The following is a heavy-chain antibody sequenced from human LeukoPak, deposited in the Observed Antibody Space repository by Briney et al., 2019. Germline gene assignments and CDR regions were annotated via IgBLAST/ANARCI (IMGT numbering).Heavy chain of an antibody. CDR2: ISSNGGST. CDR3: GRVGSGSPFDY. D-gene: IGHD6-19*01. CDR1: GFTFSSYA. J-gene: IGHJ4*02. V-gene: IGHV3-64D*06. Sequence: GGSLRLSCSASGFTFSSYAMHWVRQAPGKGLEYVSAISSNGGSTYYADSVKGRFTISRDNSKNTLYLQMSSLRAEDTAVYYCGRVGSGSPFDYWGQGTLVTVSS.